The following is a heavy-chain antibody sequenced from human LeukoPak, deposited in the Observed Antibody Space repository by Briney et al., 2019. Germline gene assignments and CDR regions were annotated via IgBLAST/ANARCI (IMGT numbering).Heavy chain of an antibody. V-gene: IGHV3-30-3*01. J-gene: IGHJ5*02. CDR1: GFTFSSYA. CDR3: ARNGIYQLHWVWFDP. D-gene: IGHD2-2*01. CDR2: ISYDGSNK. Sequence: GGSLRLSCAASGFTFSSYAMHWVRQAPGKGLEWVAVISYDGSNKYYADSVKGRFTISRDNSKNTLYPQMNSLRAEDTAVYYCARNGIYQLHWVWFDPWGQGTLVTVSS.